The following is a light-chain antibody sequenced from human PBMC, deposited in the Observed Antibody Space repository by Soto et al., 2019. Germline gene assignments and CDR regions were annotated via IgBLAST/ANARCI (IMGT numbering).Light chain of an antibody. CDR2: EVS. J-gene: IGLJ2*01. CDR1: SSDVGDYNY. Sequence: QSVLTQPASVSGSPGQSITISCTGTSSDVGDYNYVSWYQQHPGKAPKLMIYEVSNRPSGVSNRFSASKSGNTASLTISGLLAEDEADYYCSSYTSSSTLEFGGGTKLTVL. CDR3: SSYTSSSTLE. V-gene: IGLV2-14*01.